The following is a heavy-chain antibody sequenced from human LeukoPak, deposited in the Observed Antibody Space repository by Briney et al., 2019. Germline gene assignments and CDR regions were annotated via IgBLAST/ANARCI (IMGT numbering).Heavy chain of an antibody. V-gene: IGHV3-11*01. Sequence: GGSLRLSCAASGFTFSDYYMSWIRQAPGKGLEWVSYISSSGSTIYYADSVKRRFTITRDNAKNSLYLQMNSLRAEDTAVYYCARDVKPYYYDSSGSFDAFDIWGQGTMVTVSS. CDR1: GFTFSDYY. CDR2: ISSSGSTI. D-gene: IGHD3-22*01. J-gene: IGHJ3*02. CDR3: ARDVKPYYYDSSGSFDAFDI.